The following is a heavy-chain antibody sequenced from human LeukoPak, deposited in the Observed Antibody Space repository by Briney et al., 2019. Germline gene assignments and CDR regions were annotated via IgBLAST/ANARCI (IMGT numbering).Heavy chain of an antibody. CDR1: GGSISSYY. CDR2: IYTSGST. Sequence: PSETLSLTCTVSGGSISSYYWNWIRQRAGKELEWIGRIYTSGSTNYNPSLESRVTMSVDTSKNQFSLKLSSVTAADTAVYSCARTSFYYGSSGYPQEYFDYWGQGTLVTVSS. CDR3: ARTSFYYGSSGYPQEYFDY. D-gene: IGHD3-22*01. V-gene: IGHV4-4*07. J-gene: IGHJ4*02.